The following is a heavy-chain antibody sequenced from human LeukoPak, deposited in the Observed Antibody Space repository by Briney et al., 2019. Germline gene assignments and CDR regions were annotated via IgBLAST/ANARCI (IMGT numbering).Heavy chain of an antibody. D-gene: IGHD1-26*01. CDR1: GFTFSSYA. J-gene: IGHJ3*02. Sequence: PGGSLRLSCAASGFTFSSYAMSWVRQASGKGLEWVSAISGSGGSTYYADSVKGRFTISRDNSKNTLYLQMNSLRAEDTAVYYCAKRGPHYGIVGAWDAFDIWGQGTMVTVSS. V-gene: IGHV3-23*01. CDR3: AKRGPHYGIVGAWDAFDI. CDR2: ISGSGGST.